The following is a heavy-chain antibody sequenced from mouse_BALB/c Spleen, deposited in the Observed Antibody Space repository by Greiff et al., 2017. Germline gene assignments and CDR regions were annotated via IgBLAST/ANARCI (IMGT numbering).Heavy chain of an antibody. CDR3: AREAGYYDY. CDR2: ISYDGSN. CDR1: GYSFTSGYY. Sequence: EVQLQQSGPGLVKPSQSLSLTCSVTGYSFTSGYYWNWIRQLPGNKLEWMGYISYDGSNNYNPSLKNRISITRDTSKNQFFLKLNSVTTEDTATYYCAREAGYYDYWGQGTTLTVSS. J-gene: IGHJ2*01. V-gene: IGHV3-6*02. D-gene: IGHD2-3*01.